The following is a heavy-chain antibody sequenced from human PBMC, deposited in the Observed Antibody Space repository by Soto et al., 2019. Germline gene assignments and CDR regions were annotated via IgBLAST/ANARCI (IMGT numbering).Heavy chain of an antibody. Sequence: PSETLSLTCNVSGASISNSRYYWGWIRQPPGKGLEYIGNVYYTGGTYSNPSLKSRVTMSVDTSKNQFSLKLSSVTAADTAVYYCERHYTTYSWARTVDYWGQGTLVTVSS. D-gene: IGHD2-15*01. V-gene: IGHV4-39*01. CDR3: ERHYTTYSWARTVDY. CDR1: GASISNSRYY. CDR2: VYYTGGT. J-gene: IGHJ4*02.